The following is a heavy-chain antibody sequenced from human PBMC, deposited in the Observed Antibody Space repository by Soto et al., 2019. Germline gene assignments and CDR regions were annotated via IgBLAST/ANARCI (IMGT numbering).Heavy chain of an antibody. V-gene: IGHV4-30-4*02. CDR2: IYYSGST. D-gene: IGHD6-19*01. J-gene: IGHJ4*02. Sequence: SETLSLTCAVSGGSISSGGYYWNWIRQPSGKGLEWIGYIYYSGSTYYNPSLKSRVTISVDTSKNQFSLKLSSVTAADTAVYYCARVPPLLYSRSGWYPYYFDYWGQGTLVTVSS. CDR1: GGSISSGGYY. CDR3: ARVPPLLYSRSGWYPYYFDY.